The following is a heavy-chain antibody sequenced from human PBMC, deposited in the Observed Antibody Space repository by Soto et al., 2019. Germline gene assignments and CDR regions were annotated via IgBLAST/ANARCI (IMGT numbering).Heavy chain of an antibody. CDR1: GASINNNDYY. D-gene: IGHD3-22*01. Sequence: SETLSLTCTVSGASINNNDYYWSWIRQTPGKGLEWIGYVYYSGTTDYIPSLKSRLSMSIDKSQNQFTLKLNSVTAADTATYYCARMSYFYNKWYFDLWGRGTLVTVSS. J-gene: IGHJ2*01. CDR3: ARMSYFYNKWYFDL. V-gene: IGHV4-30-4*01. CDR2: VYYSGTT.